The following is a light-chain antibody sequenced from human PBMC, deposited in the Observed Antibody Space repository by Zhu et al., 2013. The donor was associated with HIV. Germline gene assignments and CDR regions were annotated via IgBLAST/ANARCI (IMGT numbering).Light chain of an antibody. J-gene: IGKJ2*01. CDR1: QSISNNY. CDR3: QQYGKSPYN. Sequence: EVVLTQSPGTLSLSPGEKATLSCRASQSISNNYLAWYQMKPGQAPRLLIYGASNRATGVPDRFSGGGSGTDFTLAIKRLEPEDFAVYCCQQYGKSPYNFGQGTKLEI. V-gene: IGKV3-20*01. CDR2: GAS.